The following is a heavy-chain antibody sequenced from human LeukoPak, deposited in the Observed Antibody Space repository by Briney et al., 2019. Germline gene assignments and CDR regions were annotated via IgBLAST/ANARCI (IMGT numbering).Heavy chain of an antibody. CDR1: GFTVSSNY. CDR3: ARDDSSRMDV. Sequence: GGSLRLSCAASGFTVSSNYMSWVRQAPGRGLEWVSVIYSGGSTYYADSVKGRFTISRDNSKNTLYLQMNSLRAEDTAVYYCARDDSSRMDVWGQGTTVTVSS. J-gene: IGHJ6*02. D-gene: IGHD3-22*01. V-gene: IGHV3-66*01. CDR2: IYSGGST.